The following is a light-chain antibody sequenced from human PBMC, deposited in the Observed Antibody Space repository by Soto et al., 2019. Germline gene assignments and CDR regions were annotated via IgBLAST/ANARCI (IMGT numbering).Light chain of an antibody. V-gene: IGKV3-11*01. Sequence: EIVLTQSPATLSLSPGERATLSCRASQSVSSYLAWYQQKPGQAPRLLIYDASNRATDIPARFSGSGSGTDFTLTISSLEPEDFAVYYCQQRSDCPQYTFGQGTKLEIK. J-gene: IGKJ2*01. CDR1: QSVSSY. CDR3: QQRSDCPQYT. CDR2: DAS.